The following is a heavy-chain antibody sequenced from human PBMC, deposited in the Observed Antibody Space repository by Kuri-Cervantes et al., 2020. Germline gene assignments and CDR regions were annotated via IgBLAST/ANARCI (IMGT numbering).Heavy chain of an antibody. CDR1: GGSISSSSYY. J-gene: IGHJ2*01. Sequence: SETLSLTCTVSGGSISSSSYYWGWIRQPPGKGLEWIGSIYYSGSTYYNPSLKSRVTISVDTSKNQFSLKLSSVTAADTAVYCCARRNYYDSSGYYYRTHRYFDLWGRGTLVTVSS. CDR3: ARRNYYDSSGYYYRTHRYFDL. CDR2: IYYSGST. V-gene: IGHV4-39*01. D-gene: IGHD3-22*01.